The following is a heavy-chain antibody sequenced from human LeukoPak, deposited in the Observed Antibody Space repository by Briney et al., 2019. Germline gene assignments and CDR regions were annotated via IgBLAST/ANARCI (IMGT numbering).Heavy chain of an antibody. D-gene: IGHD1-26*01. Sequence: GRSLRLSCAASGFTFSSYAMHWVRQAPGKGLEWVAVISYDGSNKYYADSVKGRFTISRDNSKNTLYLQMNSLRAGDTAVYYCARSPSGSYPFDYWGQGTLVTVSS. V-gene: IGHV3-30-3*01. J-gene: IGHJ4*02. CDR3: ARSPSGSYPFDY. CDR1: GFTFSSYA. CDR2: ISYDGSNK.